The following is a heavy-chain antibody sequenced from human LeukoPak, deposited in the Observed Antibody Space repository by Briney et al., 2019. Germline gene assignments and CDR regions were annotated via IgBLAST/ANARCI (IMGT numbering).Heavy chain of an antibody. V-gene: IGHV1-2*06. CDR2: INPNSGGT. CDR1: GYTFTGYY. J-gene: IGHJ6*03. D-gene: IGHD6-13*01. CDR3: ARGNEQLGYYYYYYMDV. Sequence: GASVKVSCKASGYTFTGYYMHWVRQAPGQGLEWMGRINPNSGGTNYAQKFQGRDTMTRDTSISTAYMELSRLRSDDTAVYYCARGNEQLGYYYYYYMDVWGKGTTVTVSS.